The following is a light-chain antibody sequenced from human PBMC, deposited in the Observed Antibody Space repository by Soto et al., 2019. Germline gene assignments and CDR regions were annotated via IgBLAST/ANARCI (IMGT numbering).Light chain of an antibody. Sequence: QSALTQPASVSGSPGQSISISCTGTSRDLGGYNYVSWYQQHPDRAPKVMIYEVSNRPSGVSNRFSGSKSGNTASLTISGLQAEDEADYYCSSFTSSSTLVVFGAGTKVTVL. J-gene: IGLJ1*01. V-gene: IGLV2-14*01. CDR3: SSFTSSSTLVV. CDR1: SRDLGGYNY. CDR2: EVS.